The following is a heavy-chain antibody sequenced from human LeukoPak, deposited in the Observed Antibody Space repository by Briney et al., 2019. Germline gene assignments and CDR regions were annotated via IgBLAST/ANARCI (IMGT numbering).Heavy chain of an antibody. Sequence: GASVKVSCKASGYTFTSYGISWVRQAPGQGLEWMGWISAYNGNTNYAQKLQGRVTMTTDTSTSTAYMELRSQRSDDTAVYYCARDGLGTAAGTWYYYYGMDVWGQGTTVTVSS. V-gene: IGHV1-18*01. CDR2: ISAYNGNT. D-gene: IGHD6-13*01. CDR3: ARDGLGTAAGTWYYYYGMDV. J-gene: IGHJ6*02. CDR1: GYTFTSYG.